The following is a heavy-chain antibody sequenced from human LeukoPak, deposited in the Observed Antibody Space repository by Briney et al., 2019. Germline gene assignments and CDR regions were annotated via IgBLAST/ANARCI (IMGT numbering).Heavy chain of an antibody. D-gene: IGHD3-22*01. CDR2: IYTSGST. Sequence: SETLSLTCTVSGGSISSYYWSWIRQPAGKGLEWIGRIYTSGSTNYNPSLKSRVTMSVDTPKNQFSLKLSSVTAADTAVYYCASGYYDSSVFDYWGQGTLVTVSS. V-gene: IGHV4-4*07. CDR1: GGSISSYY. CDR3: ASGYYDSSVFDY. J-gene: IGHJ4*02.